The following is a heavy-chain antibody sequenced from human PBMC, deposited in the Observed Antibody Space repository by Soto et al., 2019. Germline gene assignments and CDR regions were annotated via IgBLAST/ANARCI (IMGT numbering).Heavy chain of an antibody. CDR3: AGGYSSSRDPENYYYYYGMDV. D-gene: IGHD6-13*01. Sequence: QVQLVQSGAEVKKPGSSVKVSCKASGGTFSSYAISWVRQATGQGLEWMGGIIPIFGTANYAQKFQGRVTITADESTSTAYMELSSLRSEDTAVYYCAGGYSSSRDPENYYYYYGMDVWGQGTTVTVSS. J-gene: IGHJ6*02. CDR1: GGTFSSYA. CDR2: IIPIFGTA. V-gene: IGHV1-69*01.